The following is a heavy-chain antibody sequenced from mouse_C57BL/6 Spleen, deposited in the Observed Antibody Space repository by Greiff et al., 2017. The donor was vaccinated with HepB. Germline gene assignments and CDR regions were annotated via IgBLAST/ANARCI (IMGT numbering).Heavy chain of an antibody. Sequence: LQESGPGLVAPSQSLSITCTVSGFSLTSYGVDWVRQSPGKGLEWLGVIWGVGSTNYNSALKSRLSISKDNSKSQVFLKMNSLQTDDTAMYYCARSNYDYAMDYWGQGTSVTVSS. D-gene: IGHD2-5*01. J-gene: IGHJ4*01. V-gene: IGHV2-6*01. CDR1: GFSLTSYG. CDR2: IWGVGST. CDR3: ARSNYDYAMDY.